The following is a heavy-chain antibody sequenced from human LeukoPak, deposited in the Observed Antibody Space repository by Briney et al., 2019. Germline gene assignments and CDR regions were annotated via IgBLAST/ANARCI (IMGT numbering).Heavy chain of an antibody. CDR3: AKKGQLKMATIDY. V-gene: IGHV3-23*01. CDR2: MSGSGGST. D-gene: IGHD5-24*01. CDR1: GFTFSSYA. Sequence: AGGSLRLSCAASGFTFSSYAMSWVRQAPGKGLEWVSAMSGSGGSTYYADSVKGRFTISRDNSKNTLYLQMNSLRAEDTAVYYCAKKGQLKMATIDYWGQGTLVTVSS. J-gene: IGHJ4*02.